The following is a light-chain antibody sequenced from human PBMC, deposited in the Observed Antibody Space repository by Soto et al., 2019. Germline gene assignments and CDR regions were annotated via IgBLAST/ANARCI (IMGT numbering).Light chain of an antibody. CDR1: SSNVGVYNY. Sequence: QSVLTQPASVSGSPGQSIPISCTGTSSNVGVYNYFSWYQQHPGKAPKLMIYDVSNRPSGVSNRFSGSKSGNTASLTISGLQAEDEADYYCSSYTSSSTLGVFGGGTKVTVL. CDR2: DVS. V-gene: IGLV2-14*01. CDR3: SSYTSSSTLGV. J-gene: IGLJ3*02.